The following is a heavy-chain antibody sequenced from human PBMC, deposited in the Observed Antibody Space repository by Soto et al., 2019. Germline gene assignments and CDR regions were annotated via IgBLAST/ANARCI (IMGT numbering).Heavy chain of an antibody. CDR2: ISYDGSNK. CDR3: ARRLERDYYYGMDV. V-gene: IGHV3-30*03. D-gene: IGHD1-1*01. Sequence: GGSLRLSCAASGFTFSSYGMHWVRQAPGKGLEWVAVISYDGSNKYYADPVKGRFTISRDNSKNTLYLQMNSLRAEDTAVYYCARRLERDYYYGMDVWGQGTTVTVSS. J-gene: IGHJ6*02. CDR1: GFTFSSYG.